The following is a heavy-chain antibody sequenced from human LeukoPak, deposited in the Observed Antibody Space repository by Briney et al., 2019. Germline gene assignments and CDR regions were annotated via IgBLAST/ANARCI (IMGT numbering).Heavy chain of an antibody. Sequence: SETLSLTCTVSGGSISSYYWSWIRQPPGKGLEWIGYIYYSGSTNYNPSLKSRVTISVDTSKNQFSLKLSSVTAADTAVYYCAGFSGAARASTADYWGQGTLVTVSS. CDR2: IYYSGST. CDR3: AGFSGAARASTADY. D-gene: IGHD6-13*01. V-gene: IGHV4-59*08. CDR1: GGSISSYY. J-gene: IGHJ4*02.